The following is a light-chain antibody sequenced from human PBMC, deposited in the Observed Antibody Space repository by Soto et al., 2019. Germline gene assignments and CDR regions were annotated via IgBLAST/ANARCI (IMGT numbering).Light chain of an antibody. Sequence: DIQMTQSPSSLSASVGDRVTITCRASQSISNYLNWYQQKPGKAPKLLIYAASSLQSGVPSRFSGSGSGTDFTLTISSLQPEDFATYFCQQTDTTPITFXQGTRMEIK. V-gene: IGKV1-39*01. CDR3: QQTDTTPIT. CDR1: QSISNY. J-gene: IGKJ5*01. CDR2: AAS.